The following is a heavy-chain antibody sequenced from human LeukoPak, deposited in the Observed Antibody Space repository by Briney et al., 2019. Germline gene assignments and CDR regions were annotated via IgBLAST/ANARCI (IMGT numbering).Heavy chain of an antibody. CDR2: ISSSSSYI. CDR1: GFTFSSYE. J-gene: IGHJ6*03. V-gene: IGHV3-21*01. D-gene: IGHD2-15*01. Sequence: PGGSLRLSCAASGFTFSSYEMNWVRQAPGKGLEWVSSISSSSSYIYYADSVKGRFTISRDNAKNSLYLQMNSLRAEDTAVYFCARYSEVYYYVDVWGTGTTVTVSS. CDR3: ARYSEVYYYVDV.